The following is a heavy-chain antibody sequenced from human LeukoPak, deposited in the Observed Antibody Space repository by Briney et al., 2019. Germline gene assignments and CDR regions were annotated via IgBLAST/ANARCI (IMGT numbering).Heavy chain of an antibody. Sequence: GGSLRLSCAASGFTFSSYSMNWVRQAPGKGLEWVSSIGSSSSYIYYADSVKGRFTISRDNAKNSLYLQMNSLRAEDTAVYYCARDSGDYYFDYWGQGTLVTVSS. CDR1: GFTFSSYS. D-gene: IGHD5-12*01. CDR2: IGSSSSYI. J-gene: IGHJ4*02. V-gene: IGHV3-21*01. CDR3: ARDSGDYYFDY.